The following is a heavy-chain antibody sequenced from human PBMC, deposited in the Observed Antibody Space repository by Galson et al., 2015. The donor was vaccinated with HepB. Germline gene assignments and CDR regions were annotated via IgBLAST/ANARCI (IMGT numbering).Heavy chain of an antibody. CDR1: GGSISSYY. Sequence: TLSLTCTVSGGSISSYYWSWVRQPPGKGLEWIGYIYYSGSTNYNPSLKSRVTISVDTSKNQFSLKLSSVTAADTAVYYCARDKKDLRGGYYYYYGMDVWGQGTTVTVSS. CDR3: ARDKKDLRGGYYYYYGMDV. CDR2: IYYSGST. J-gene: IGHJ6*02. V-gene: IGHV4-59*01. D-gene: IGHD2-15*01.